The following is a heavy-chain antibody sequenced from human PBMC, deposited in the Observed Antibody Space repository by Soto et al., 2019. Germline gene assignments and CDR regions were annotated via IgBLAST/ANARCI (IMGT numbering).Heavy chain of an antibody. CDR2: IYYSGST. Sequence: PSETLSLTCTISGGSISSYYWSWIRQPPGKGLEWIGYIYYSGSTNYNPSLKSRVTISVDTSKNQFSLKLSSVTAADTAVYYCARGLGYCSSTSCYSGPWEVWGQGTTVTVSS. CDR1: GGSISSYY. J-gene: IGHJ6*02. V-gene: IGHV4-59*12. D-gene: IGHD2-2*01. CDR3: ARGLGYCSSTSCYSGPWEV.